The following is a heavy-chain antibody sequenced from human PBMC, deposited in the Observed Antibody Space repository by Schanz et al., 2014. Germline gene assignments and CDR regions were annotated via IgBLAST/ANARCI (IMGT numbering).Heavy chain of an antibody. CDR3: AREIPAGGHFDY. D-gene: IGHD2-15*01. Sequence: EVQLLESGGALEQPGGSLRLSCAASGITFSDYAMSWVRQAPGKGLEWVSGIRGSGHITNYADSVKGRITISRDNSKNTLYLRMISLRAEDTAMFYCAREIPAGGHFDYWGQGTLVSVSS. CDR2: IRGSGHIT. V-gene: IGHV3-23*01. CDR1: GITFSDYA. J-gene: IGHJ4*02.